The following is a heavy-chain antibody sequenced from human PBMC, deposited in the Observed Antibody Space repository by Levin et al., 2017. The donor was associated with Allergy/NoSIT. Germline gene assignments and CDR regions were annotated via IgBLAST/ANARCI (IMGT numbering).Heavy chain of an antibody. Sequence: SLLLSFSSSFFPFLLSSLSWVRQAPGKGLELFSIISDSGGKTYLADSVKGRFTLSLSHSKNKVFLQMNRLRAEDTAVYYCVKDVRPGGVAGTESDYWGQGTLVTVSS. CDR1: FFPFLLSS. CDR2: ISDSGGKT. V-gene: IGHV3-23*01. J-gene: IGHJ4*02. CDR3: VKDVRPGGVAGTESDY. D-gene: IGHD6-19*01.